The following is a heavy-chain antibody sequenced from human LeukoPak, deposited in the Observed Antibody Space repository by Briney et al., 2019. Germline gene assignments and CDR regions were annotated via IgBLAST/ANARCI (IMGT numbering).Heavy chain of an antibody. CDR1: GGSISSGDYY. CDR3: ARACIAVAGTRHFDY. CDR2: IYYSGST. D-gene: IGHD6-19*01. V-gene: IGHV4-30-4*01. Sequence: SETLSLTCTVSGGSISSGDYYWSWIRQPPGKGLEWIGYIYYSGSTYYNPSLKSRVTISVDTSKNQFTLKLSSVTAADTAVYYCARACIAVAGTRHFDYWGQGTLVTVSS. J-gene: IGHJ4*02.